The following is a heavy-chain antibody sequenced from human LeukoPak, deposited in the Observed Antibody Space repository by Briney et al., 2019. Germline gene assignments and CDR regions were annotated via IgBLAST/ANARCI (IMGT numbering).Heavy chain of an antibody. CDR1: GGSISSYY. V-gene: IGHV4-59*12. CDR2: IYYSGST. Sequence: SETLSLTCTVSGGSISSYYWSWIRQPPGKGLEWIGYIYYSGSTNYNPSLKSRVTMSVDTSKNQFSLKLSSVTAADTAVYYCARFSTYYDYVWGSYGAFDIWGQGTMVTVSS. J-gene: IGHJ3*02. CDR3: ARFSTYYDYVWGSYGAFDI. D-gene: IGHD3-16*01.